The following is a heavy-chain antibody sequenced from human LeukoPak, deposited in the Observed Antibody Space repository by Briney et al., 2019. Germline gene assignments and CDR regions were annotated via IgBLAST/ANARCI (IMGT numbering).Heavy chain of an antibody. CDR3: ARQDGYQNRGCFDY. Sequence: GESLKTSCKGSGYSLTTYWIAWVRQMPGKGLEWMGIIYPGDSDIRYSPSFQGQVTISADKSISTAYLQWSSLKASDTAMYYRARQDGYQNRGCFDYWGQGTLVTVSS. CDR2: IYPGDSDI. V-gene: IGHV5-51*01. D-gene: IGHD5-24*01. J-gene: IGHJ4*02. CDR1: GYSLTTYW.